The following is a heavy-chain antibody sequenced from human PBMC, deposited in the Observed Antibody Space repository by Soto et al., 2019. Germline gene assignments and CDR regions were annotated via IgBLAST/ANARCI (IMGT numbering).Heavy chain of an antibody. CDR3: ARDKVVPAANYYYYYGMDV. J-gene: IGHJ6*02. CDR2: IIPIFGTA. V-gene: IGHV1-69*13. D-gene: IGHD2-2*01. CDR1: GGTFSSYA. Sequence: ASVKVSCKASGGTFSSYAISWVRQAPGQGLEWMGGIIPIFGTANYAQKFQGRVTITADESTSTAYMELSSLRSEDTAVYYCARDKVVPAANYYYYYGMDVWGQGTTVTVSS.